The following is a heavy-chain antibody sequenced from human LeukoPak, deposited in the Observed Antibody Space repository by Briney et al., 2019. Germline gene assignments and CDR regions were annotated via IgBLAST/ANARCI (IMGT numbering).Heavy chain of an antibody. Sequence: TSETLSLTCSVSGYSISSAYYWGWIRQPPGKGLEWIGTMYHSGSTNYNPSLKSRVTISVDTSKNQFSLKLSSVTAADTAVYYCARADDYGDYALEPYYMDVWGKGTTVTVSS. CDR3: ARADDYGDYALEPYYMDV. V-gene: IGHV4-38-2*02. D-gene: IGHD4-17*01. CDR1: GYSISSAYY. J-gene: IGHJ6*03. CDR2: MYHSGST.